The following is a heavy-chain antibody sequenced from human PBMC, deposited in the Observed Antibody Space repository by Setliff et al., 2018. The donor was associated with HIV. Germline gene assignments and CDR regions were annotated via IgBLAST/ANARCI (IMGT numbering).Heavy chain of an antibody. J-gene: IGHJ4*02. CDR2: ISGSGGST. Sequence: PGGSLRLSCAASGFTFTNYAMSWVCQAPGKGLEWVSVISGSGGSTYYADSVKGRFTISRDNSKNTLYLQMNSLRAEDTAIDYCAKNWGSRGIWGVFDYWGKGTLVTVSS. V-gene: IGHV3-23*01. D-gene: IGHD7-27*01. CDR3: AKNWGSRGIWGVFDY. CDR1: GFTFTNYA.